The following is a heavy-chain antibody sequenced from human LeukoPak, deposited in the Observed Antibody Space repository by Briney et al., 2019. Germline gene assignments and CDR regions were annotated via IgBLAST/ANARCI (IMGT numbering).Heavy chain of an antibody. CDR1: GYTFTSYY. J-gene: IGHJ5*02. CDR2: INPSGGST. D-gene: IGHD3-22*01. CDR3: ARGNVYDSSVYNWFDP. Sequence: ASVKVSCKASGYTFTSYYIHWVRQAPGQGLEWMGIINPSGGSTTYAQKFQGRVTMTRDTSTSTVYMELSSLRSEDTALYYCARGNVYDSSVYNWFDPWGQGTLVIVSS. V-gene: IGHV1-46*01.